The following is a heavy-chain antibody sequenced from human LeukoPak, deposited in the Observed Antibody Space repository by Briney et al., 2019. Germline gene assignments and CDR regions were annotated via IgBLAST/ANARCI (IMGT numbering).Heavy chain of an antibody. J-gene: IGHJ3*02. CDR3: ANAINSANAFDI. V-gene: IGHV3-30*18. Sequence: QPGGSLRLSCAASAFTFGSYGMHWVRQAPGKGLESVAVVSYDGSDKFYADSVKGRFTISRDNSRHTQYLHMNSLRAEDTAVYYCANAINSANAFDIWGQGTMVTVSS. D-gene: IGHD2/OR15-2a*01. CDR1: AFTFGSYG. CDR2: VSYDGSDK.